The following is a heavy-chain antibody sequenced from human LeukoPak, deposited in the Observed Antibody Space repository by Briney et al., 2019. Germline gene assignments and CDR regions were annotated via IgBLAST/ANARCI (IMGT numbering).Heavy chain of an antibody. J-gene: IGHJ4*02. CDR3: AKPLSPTTTADDY. CDR2: ISYSGGST. D-gene: IGHD4-11*01. Sequence: GGSLRLSCAASGFTFSNSALSWVRQAPGKGLEWVSAISYSGGSTYYADSVKGRFTISRDNSKNTLYLQMNSLRAEDTAVYYCAKPLSPTTTADDYWGQGTLVTVSS. CDR1: GFTFSNSA. V-gene: IGHV3-23*01.